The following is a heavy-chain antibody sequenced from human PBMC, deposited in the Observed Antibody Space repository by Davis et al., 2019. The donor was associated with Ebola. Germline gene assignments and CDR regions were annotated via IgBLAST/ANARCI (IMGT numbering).Heavy chain of an antibody. CDR2: IYYSGST. D-gene: IGHD3-9*01. J-gene: IGHJ6*02. Sequence: MPSETLSLTSTVSGGSIRSSNYYWGWIRQPPGKGLEWIGSIYYSGSTYYNPSLKSRVSISVDTSKNHFFLKLTSVTAADTAVYYCARYPRYFDWLLSGYYGMDVWGQGTTVTVSS. V-gene: IGHV4-39*02. CDR1: GGSIRSSNYY. CDR3: ARYPRYFDWLLSGYYGMDV.